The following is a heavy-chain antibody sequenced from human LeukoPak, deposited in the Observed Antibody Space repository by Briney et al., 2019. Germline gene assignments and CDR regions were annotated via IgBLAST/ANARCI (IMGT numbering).Heavy chain of an antibody. CDR3: ARDQSSGSPLDY. D-gene: IGHD6-19*01. J-gene: IGHJ4*02. CDR1: GFTLSSYS. CDR2: ISSSSSYI. V-gene: IGHV3-21*01. Sequence: GGSLRLSCAASGFTLSSYSMNWVRQAPGKGLEWVSSISSSSSYIYYADSVKGRFTISRDNAKNSLYLQMNSLRAEDTAVYYCARDQSSGSPLDYWGQGTLVTVSS.